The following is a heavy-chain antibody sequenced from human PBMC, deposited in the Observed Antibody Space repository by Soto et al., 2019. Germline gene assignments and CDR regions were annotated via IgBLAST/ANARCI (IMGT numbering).Heavy chain of an antibody. D-gene: IGHD5-18*01. CDR1: GFTFSSYG. V-gene: IGHV3-30*18. CDR3: AKEGYSYGSRGGGMDA. CDR2: ISYDGSNK. Sequence: QVQLVESGGGVVQPGRSLRLSCAASGFTFSSYGMHWVRQAPGKGLEWVAVISYDGSNKYYADSVKGRFTISRDNSKNTLYLQMNSLRAEDTAVYYCAKEGYSYGSRGGGMDAWGQGTTVTVSS. J-gene: IGHJ6*02.